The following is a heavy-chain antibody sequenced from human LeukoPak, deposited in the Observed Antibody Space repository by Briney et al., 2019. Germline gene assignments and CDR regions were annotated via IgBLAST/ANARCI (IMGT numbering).Heavy chain of an antibody. V-gene: IGHV4-34*01. CDR2: INHSGST. J-gene: IGHJ4*02. CDR1: GGSFSGYY. D-gene: IGHD6-13*01. Sequence: SETLSLTCAVYGGSFSGYYWSWIRQPPGKGLEWIGEINHSGSTNYNPSLKSRVTISVDTSKNQFSLKLSSVTAADTAVYYCARERRAAAGIFDYWGQGTLVTVS. CDR3: ARERRAAAGIFDY.